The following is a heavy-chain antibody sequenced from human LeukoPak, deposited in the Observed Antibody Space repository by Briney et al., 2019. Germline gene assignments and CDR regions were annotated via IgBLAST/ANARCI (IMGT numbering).Heavy chain of an antibody. V-gene: IGHV3-33*08. D-gene: IGHD3-22*01. CDR1: GFTFSSYS. J-gene: IGHJ5*02. Sequence: GGSLRLSCAASGFTFSSYSMNWVRQAPGKGLGWVAVIWYDGSNKYYADSVKGRFTISRDNSKNTLYLQMNSLRAEDTAVYYCARDHVRYDSSGYNPWGQGTLVTVSS. CDR3: ARDHVRYDSSGYNP. CDR2: IWYDGSNK.